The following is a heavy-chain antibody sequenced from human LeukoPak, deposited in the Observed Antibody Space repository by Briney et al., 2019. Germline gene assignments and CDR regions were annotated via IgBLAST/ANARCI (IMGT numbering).Heavy chain of an antibody. Sequence: ASVKVSCKASGYTFTSYDINWVRQAPGQGLEWMGWINTNTGNPAYAQGFTGRFVFSLDTSVSTAYLQISSLKAEDTAVYYCARDPQFPVELNYFDYWGQGTLVTVSS. V-gene: IGHV7-4-1*02. CDR1: GYTFTSYD. CDR3: ARDPQFPVELNYFDY. D-gene: IGHD1-26*01. CDR2: INTNTGNP. J-gene: IGHJ4*02.